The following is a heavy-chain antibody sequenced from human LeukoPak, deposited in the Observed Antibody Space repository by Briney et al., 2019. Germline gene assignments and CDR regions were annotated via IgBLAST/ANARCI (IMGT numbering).Heavy chain of an antibody. CDR3: ARDPLGDPMYYFDY. J-gene: IGHJ4*02. D-gene: IGHD2-21*02. CDR2: ISYDGSNK. V-gene: IGHV3-30*04. CDR1: GCTFSSYA. Sequence: PGGSLRLSCAASGCTFSSYAMHWVRQAPGKGLEWVAVISYDGSNKYYADSVKGRFTISRDNSKNTLYLQMNSLRAEDTAVYYCARDPLGDPMYYFDYWGQGTLVTVSS.